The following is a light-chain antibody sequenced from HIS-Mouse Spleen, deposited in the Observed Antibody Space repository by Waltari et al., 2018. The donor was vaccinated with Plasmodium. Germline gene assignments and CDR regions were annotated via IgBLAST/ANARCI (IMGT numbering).Light chain of an antibody. V-gene: IGKV4-1*01. CDR3: QQYYSTPYT. J-gene: IGKJ2*01. CDR2: WAS. Sequence: DIVMTQYPDSLAVSLGERATIICKSSQSVLYSSNNKNYLAWYQQKPAQPPKLLIYWASTRESGVPDRFSGSGSGTDFTLTISSLQAEDVAVYYCQQYYSTPYTFGQGTKLEIK. CDR1: QSVLYSSNNKNY.